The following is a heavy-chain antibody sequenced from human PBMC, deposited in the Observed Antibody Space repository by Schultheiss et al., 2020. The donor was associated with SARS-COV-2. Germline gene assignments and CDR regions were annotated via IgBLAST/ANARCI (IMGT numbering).Heavy chain of an antibody. J-gene: IGHJ6*02. Sequence: SETLSLTCTVSGGSISSYYWSWIRQPPGKGLEWIGYVHYSGNTNYNPSLKSRVTTSVDTSKNQFSLKLRSVTAADTAVYYCARGDGRSYGMDVWGQGTTVTVSS. CDR2: VHYSGNT. CDR3: ARGDGRSYGMDV. CDR1: GGSISSYY. D-gene: IGHD2-15*01. V-gene: IGHV4-59*01.